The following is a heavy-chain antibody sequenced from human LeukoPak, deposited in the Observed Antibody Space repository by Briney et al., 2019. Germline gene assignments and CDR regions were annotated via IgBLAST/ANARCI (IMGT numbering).Heavy chain of an antibody. CDR3: TTGYSGSYPDFDY. Sequence: GGSLRLSCAASGFTFSNAWMSWVRQAPGKGLEWVGRIKSKTDGGTTDYAAPVKGRFTISRDDSKNTLYLQMNSLKTEDTAVYYCTTGYSGSYPDFDYWGKGTLVTVSS. CDR2: IKSKTDGGTT. J-gene: IGHJ4*02. D-gene: IGHD1-26*01. V-gene: IGHV3-15*01. CDR1: GFTFSNAW.